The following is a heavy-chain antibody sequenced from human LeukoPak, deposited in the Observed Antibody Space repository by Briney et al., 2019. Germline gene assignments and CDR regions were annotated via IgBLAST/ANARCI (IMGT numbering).Heavy chain of an antibody. CDR1: GFTFDDYA. CDR2: ISWNSGSI. J-gene: IGHJ4*02. Sequence: PGGSLRLSCAASGFTFDDYAMHLVRQAPGKGLEWVSGISWNSGSIGYADPVKGRFTISRDNAKNSLYLQMNSLRAEDTALYYCAKDIAYSSSSGYFDYWGQGTLVTVSS. V-gene: IGHV3-9*01. D-gene: IGHD6-6*01. CDR3: AKDIAYSSSSGYFDY.